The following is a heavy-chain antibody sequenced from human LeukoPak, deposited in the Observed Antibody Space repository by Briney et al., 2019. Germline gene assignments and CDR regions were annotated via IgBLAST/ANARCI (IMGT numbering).Heavy chain of an antibody. CDR2: VKEDGTTK. CDR3: VSQEVVPH. J-gene: IGHJ4*02. Sequence: PGGSLRLSCAASGFSFTNYWMSWVRQAPGKGLEWVANVKEDGTTKQYVDSVKGRFTISRDNAKNSLYLQTDSLRVEDTAVYYCVSQEVVPHWGQGTLVSVSS. D-gene: IGHD2-15*01. V-gene: IGHV3-7*01. CDR1: GFSFTNYW.